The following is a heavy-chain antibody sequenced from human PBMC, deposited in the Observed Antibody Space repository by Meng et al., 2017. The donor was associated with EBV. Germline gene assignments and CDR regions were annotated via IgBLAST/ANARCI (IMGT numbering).Heavy chain of an antibody. D-gene: IGHD2-21*01. V-gene: IGHV1-3*01. Sequence: QVQLWQAGAEVKNPGASGKVSCKASGYAFTSYILHWVRQAPGQRLEWMGWINVGVGYTKYSQKFQGRVTISSDTSATTGYMELSSLRSEDTAVYYCVRGPPVGVPGPGDYWGQGTLVTVSS. J-gene: IGHJ4*02. CDR1: GYAFTSYI. CDR3: VRGPPVGVPGPGDY. CDR2: INVGVGYT.